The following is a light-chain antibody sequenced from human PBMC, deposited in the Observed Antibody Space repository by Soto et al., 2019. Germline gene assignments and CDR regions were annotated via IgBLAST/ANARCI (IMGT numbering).Light chain of an antibody. V-gene: IGKV1-39*01. CDR2: AAS. J-gene: IGKJ1*01. CDR1: QGISSY. Sequence: TQVTLKPSLLPSFVGDCVTITCRASQGISSYLAWYQQKPGKAPKLLIYAASRLESGVPSRFSGSRSGTDFTLSISSLQPDDFATYYSQQGYSRMPFGQGTKADIK. CDR3: QQGYSRMP.